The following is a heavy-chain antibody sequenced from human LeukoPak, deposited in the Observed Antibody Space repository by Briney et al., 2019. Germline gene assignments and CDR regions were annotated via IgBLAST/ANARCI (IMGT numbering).Heavy chain of an antibody. CDR2: ISWDGGST. V-gene: IGHV3-43*01. CDR1: GFTFDDYT. Sequence: GGSLRLSCAASGFTFDDYTMHWVRQAPGKGLEWVSLISWDGGSTYYADSVKGRFTISRDNSRNTLYLQMNSLRTDDTAVYYCVRDWGYYGSGSYIFDYWGQGTLVTVSS. CDR3: VRDWGYYGSGSYIFDY. J-gene: IGHJ4*02. D-gene: IGHD3-10*01.